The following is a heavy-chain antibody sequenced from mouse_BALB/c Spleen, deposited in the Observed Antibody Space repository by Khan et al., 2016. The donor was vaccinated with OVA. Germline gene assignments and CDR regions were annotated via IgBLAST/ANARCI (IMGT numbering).Heavy chain of an antibody. CDR1: GYSFTSYY. CDR3: VSGTFDH. D-gene: IGHD4-1*01. CDR2: IDTFNGDT. J-gene: IGHJ3*01. Sequence: VQLQQSGPELMKPGASVNISCKASGYSFTSYYIHWVKQSHGKSLEWIGYIDTFNGDTDYNQKFKGKATLTVDKSSNTAYMHLSSLTSEDSAVYYGVSGTFDHWGQGTLVTVSA. V-gene: IGHV1S135*01.